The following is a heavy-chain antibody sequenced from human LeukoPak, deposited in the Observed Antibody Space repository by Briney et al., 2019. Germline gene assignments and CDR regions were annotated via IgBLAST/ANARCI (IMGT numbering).Heavy chain of an antibody. V-gene: IGHV4-59*11. Sequence: SETLSLTCTVSDGSISSHYWSWIRQPPGKGLEWIGYIYYSGSTNYNPSLKSRVTMSVDTSKNQFSLKLSSVTAADTAVYYCARDNVVVPAANTNWFDPWGQGTLVTVSS. J-gene: IGHJ5*02. CDR1: DGSISSHY. CDR2: IYYSGST. D-gene: IGHD2-2*01. CDR3: ARDNVVVPAANTNWFDP.